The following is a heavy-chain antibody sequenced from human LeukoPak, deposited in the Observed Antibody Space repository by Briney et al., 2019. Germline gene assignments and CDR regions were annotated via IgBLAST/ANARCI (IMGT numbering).Heavy chain of an antibody. CDR2: IYGSGNT. CDR1: GGSIRSDSSF. D-gene: IGHD4-23*01. J-gene: IGHJ5*02. Sequence: SQTLSLTCSVSGGSIRSDSSFWGWVRQPAGRGVEWVGRIYGSGNTNDNPSLERRVTISVDTSKNQFSLELTSVTAADTAVYYCARELGSDYGGYSPWGQGTLVTVSS. V-gene: IGHV4-61*02. CDR3: ARELGSDYGGYSP.